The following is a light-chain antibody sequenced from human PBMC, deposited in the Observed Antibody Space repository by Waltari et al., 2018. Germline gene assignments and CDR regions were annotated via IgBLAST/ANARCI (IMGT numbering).Light chain of an antibody. CDR2: EVT. Sequence: QSALTQPASVSGSPGQSITISCTGTISDVGNYNLVSWYQHHPGKAPKLILYEVTKRPSGVSNRFSGSKSGNTASLTISGLQAEDEAYYYCCSYARYTSLVFGGGTRLTVL. CDR1: ISDVGNYNL. J-gene: IGLJ3*02. V-gene: IGLV2-23*02. CDR3: CSYARYTSLV.